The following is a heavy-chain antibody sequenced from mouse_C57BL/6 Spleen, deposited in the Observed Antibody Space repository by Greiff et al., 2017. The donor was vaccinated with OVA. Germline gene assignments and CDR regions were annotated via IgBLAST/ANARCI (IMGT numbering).Heavy chain of an antibody. Sequence: QVQLQQPGAELVKPGASVKLSCKASGYTFPSYWMQWVKQRPGQGLEWIGEIDPSDSYTNYNQKFKGKATLTVDTSSSTAYMQLSSLTSEDSAVYYCARFTTVPYFDYWGQGTTLTVSS. CDR2: IDPSDSYT. CDR1: GYTFPSYW. V-gene: IGHV1-50*01. D-gene: IGHD1-1*01. CDR3: ARFTTVPYFDY. J-gene: IGHJ2*01.